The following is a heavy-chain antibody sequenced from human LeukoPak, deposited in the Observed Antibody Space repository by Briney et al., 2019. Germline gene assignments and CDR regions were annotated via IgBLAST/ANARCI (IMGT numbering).Heavy chain of an antibody. CDR3: ARSYYYYGMDV. CDR1: GGSFSGYY. Sequence: SETLSLTCAVYGGSFSGYYWSWIRQPPGKGLEWIGEINHSGSTNYNPSLKSRVTISVDTSKNQFSLKLSSVTAADTAVYYCARSYYYYGMDVWGQGTTVTVSS. CDR2: INHSGST. V-gene: IGHV4-34*01. J-gene: IGHJ6*02.